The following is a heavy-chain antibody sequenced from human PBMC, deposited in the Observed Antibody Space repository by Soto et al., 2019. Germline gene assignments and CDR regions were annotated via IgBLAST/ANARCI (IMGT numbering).Heavy chain of an antibody. Sequence: QVQLVQSGAEVKKPGSSVKVSCKASGDTFSRYSITWVRQAPGHGLEWIGRIIPIFGIPTYAQKFQGRVTFTADESTSTAYMELSSLRSDDTAVYYCAREDRDRETGLVPAAIDGMGVWGQGTTVTVSS. CDR2: IIPIFGIP. J-gene: IGHJ6*02. D-gene: IGHD2-2*01. CDR3: AREDRDRETGLVPAAIDGMGV. V-gene: IGHV1-69*08. CDR1: GDTFSRYS.